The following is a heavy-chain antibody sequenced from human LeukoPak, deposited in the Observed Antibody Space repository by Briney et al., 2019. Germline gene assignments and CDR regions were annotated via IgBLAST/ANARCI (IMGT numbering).Heavy chain of an antibody. CDR1: GFTFSSYG. V-gene: IGHV3-33*01. Sequence: PGGSLRLSCAASGFTFSSYGMHWVRQAPGKGLEWVAVIWYDGSNKYYADSVKGRSTISRDNSKNTLYLQMNSLRAEDTAVYYCARDPVLAYGMDVWGQGTTVTVSS. D-gene: IGHD3-3*02. CDR3: ARDPVLAYGMDV. J-gene: IGHJ6*02. CDR2: IWYDGSNK.